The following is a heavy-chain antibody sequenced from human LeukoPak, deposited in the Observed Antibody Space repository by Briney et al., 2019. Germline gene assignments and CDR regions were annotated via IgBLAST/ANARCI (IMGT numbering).Heavy chain of an antibody. CDR3: ARDSLQKLGYCSSTSCRYFDY. D-gene: IGHD2-2*01. CDR1: GYTFTSYG. CDR2: ISAYNGNT. J-gene: IGHJ4*02. Sequence: ASVKVSCKASGYTFTSYGISWVRQAPGQGLEWMGWISAYNGNTNYAQKLQGSVTMTTDTSTSTAYMELRSLRSDDTAVYYCARDSLQKLGYCSSTSCRYFDYWGQGTLVTVSS. V-gene: IGHV1-18*01.